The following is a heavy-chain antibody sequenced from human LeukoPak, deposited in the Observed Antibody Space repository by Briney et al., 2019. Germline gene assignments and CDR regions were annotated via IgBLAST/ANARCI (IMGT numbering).Heavy chain of an antibody. CDR2: IYTSGST. Sequence: SETLSHTCTVSGGSISSYYWSWIRQPAGKGLEWIGRIYTSGSTNYNPSLKSRVTISVDTSKNQFSLKLSSVTAADTAVYYCARRYSSSWYPDAFDIWGQGTMVTVSS. CDR3: ARRYSSSWYPDAFDI. CDR1: GGSISSYY. V-gene: IGHV4-4*07. D-gene: IGHD6-13*01. J-gene: IGHJ3*02.